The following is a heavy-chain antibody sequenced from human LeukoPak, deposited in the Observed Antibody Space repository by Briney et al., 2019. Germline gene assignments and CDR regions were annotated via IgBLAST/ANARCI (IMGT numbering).Heavy chain of an antibody. CDR2: FNPNSGGT. Sequence: ASVKVSCKASGYTFTDYYMHWVRQAPGQGLEWMGWFNPNSGGTIYAQKFQGRVTMTRDTSISTAYMEVSSLRPDDTAVYYCARDRSGYSGYENWGQGTLVTVSS. CDR1: GYTFTDYY. D-gene: IGHD5-12*01. J-gene: IGHJ4*02. V-gene: IGHV1-2*02. CDR3: ARDRSGYSGYEN.